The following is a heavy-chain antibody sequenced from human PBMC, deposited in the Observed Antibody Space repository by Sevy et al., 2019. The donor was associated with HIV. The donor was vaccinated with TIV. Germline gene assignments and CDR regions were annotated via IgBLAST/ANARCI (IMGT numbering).Heavy chain of an antibody. D-gene: IGHD4-4*01. Sequence: GGSLRLSCAASGFTLSDAWMSWVRQAPGKGLEWVGRIKSKTDGGPTDYAAPVKGRFTTSRDESKNTLYLQMNSLKTEDTAVYYCTTDAHDFTNYPSPYYFDQWGQGTLVTVSS. V-gene: IGHV3-15*01. J-gene: IGHJ4*02. CDR2: IKSKTDGGPT. CDR1: GFTLSDAW. CDR3: TTDAHDFTNYPSPYYFDQ.